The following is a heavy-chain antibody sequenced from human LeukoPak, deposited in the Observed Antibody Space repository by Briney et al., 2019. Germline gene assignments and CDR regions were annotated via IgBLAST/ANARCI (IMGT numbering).Heavy chain of an antibody. J-gene: IGHJ4*02. D-gene: IGHD1-14*01. CDR1: LDSTTSNF. CDR2: IHRSGSP. V-gene: IGHV4-4*02. CDR3: AREILGGFNPGAY. Sequence: SETLSLTCTVSLDSTTSNFWSWVRQSPGKGLEWIGEIHRSGSPNYNPSLQSRVTTSIDRSRNQIALELSSVTAADTPVYYCAREILGGFNPGAYWGQGTLVTVSS.